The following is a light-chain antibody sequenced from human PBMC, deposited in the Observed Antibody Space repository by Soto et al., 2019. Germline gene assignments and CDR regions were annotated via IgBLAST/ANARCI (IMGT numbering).Light chain of an antibody. CDR3: QQYGSSPQT. CDR1: QIVLYSSNNKNY. Sequence: DIVMTQSPDSLAVSLGERATIDCKASQIVLYSSNNKNYLAWYQQKPGQPPKLLIYWASTRESGVPDRFSGSGSGTDFTLTISRLEPEDFAVYYCQQYGSSPQTFGQGTKVDI. CDR2: WAS. J-gene: IGKJ1*01. V-gene: IGKV4-1*01.